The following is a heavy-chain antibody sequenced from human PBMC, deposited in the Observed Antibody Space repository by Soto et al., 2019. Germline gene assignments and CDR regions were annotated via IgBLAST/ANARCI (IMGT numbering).Heavy chain of an antibody. D-gene: IGHD6-6*01. CDR1: GGSVSSGNDY. CDR3: ARDGIAARPTPDY. J-gene: IGHJ4*02. Sequence: SETLSLTCTVSGGSVSSGNDYWSWIRQPPGKGLEWIGYIYHSGSTNYNPSLKSRLTISGDTSKNQVSLKLTSVTAADTALYYCARDGIAARPTPDYWGQGTLVTVSS. V-gene: IGHV4-61*01. CDR2: IYHSGST.